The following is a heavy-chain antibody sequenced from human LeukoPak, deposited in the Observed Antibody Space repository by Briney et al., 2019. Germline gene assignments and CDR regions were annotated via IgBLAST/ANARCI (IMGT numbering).Heavy chain of an antibody. CDR3: AKDANWGSGWFDP. D-gene: IGHD7-27*01. Sequence: GGSLRLSCAASGFTFSSYAMSWVRQAPGRGLEWVSAISGSGGGTYYADSVRGRFTISRDNSKNTLYLQMNSLRAEDTAVYYCAKDANWGSGWFDPWGQGTLVTVSS. J-gene: IGHJ5*02. CDR2: ISGSGGGT. V-gene: IGHV3-23*01. CDR1: GFTFSSYA.